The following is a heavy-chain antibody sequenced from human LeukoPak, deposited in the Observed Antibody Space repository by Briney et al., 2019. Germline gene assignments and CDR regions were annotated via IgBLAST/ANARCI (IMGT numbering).Heavy chain of an antibody. V-gene: IGHV4-38-2*02. D-gene: IGHD6-19*01. CDR1: GYSISSDYY. CDR2: LYRSGST. CDR3: ARDSRIAVAGFYYFDY. J-gene: IGHJ4*02. Sequence: PSETLSLTCTVSGYSISSDYYWGWIRPPPGKGLEWIGMLYRSGSTYYNPSLKSRVTISRDTSKNQFSLKLSSVTAADTAVYYCARDSRIAVAGFYYFDYWGQGTLVTVSS.